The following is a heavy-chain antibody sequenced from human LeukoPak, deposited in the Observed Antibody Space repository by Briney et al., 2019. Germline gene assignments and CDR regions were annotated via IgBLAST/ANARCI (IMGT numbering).Heavy chain of an antibody. D-gene: IGHD4-17*01. Sequence: SETLSLTWTVSGGYISNFYWSWIRQPPGKGLEWIGYIYYSGSTNYNPSLKSRVTISVDTSKNQFSLKLSSVTAADTAVYYCARDRLVTTVYDAFDIWGQGTMVTVSS. J-gene: IGHJ3*02. CDR3: ARDRLVTTVYDAFDI. V-gene: IGHV4-59*01. CDR1: GGYISNFY. CDR2: IYYSGST.